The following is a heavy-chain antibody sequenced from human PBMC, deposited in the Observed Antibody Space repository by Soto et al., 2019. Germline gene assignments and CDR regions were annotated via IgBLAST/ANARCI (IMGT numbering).Heavy chain of an antibody. CDR2: IHPRAGTI. Sequence: QVQLVQSGAEVKKPGASVKVSCKASGYTFTNHYVQWVRQAPRQGLAWMGIIHPRAGTIVYAKQYQGRINMSRDVATRTVYMELTSLTAEDTAVYYCARDNFTRVRDVDLPALQSDPWGQGTLVSVAS. D-gene: IGHD3-10*01. V-gene: IGHV1-46*01. CDR3: ARDNFTRVRDVDLPALQSDP. J-gene: IGHJ5*02. CDR1: GYTFTNHY.